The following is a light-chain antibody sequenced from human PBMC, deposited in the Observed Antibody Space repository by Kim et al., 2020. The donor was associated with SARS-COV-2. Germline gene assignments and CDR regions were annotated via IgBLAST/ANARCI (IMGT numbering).Light chain of an antibody. V-gene: IGLV10-54*01. Sequence: RQTATLTCTGNSNNVGNEGAAWLQQHQGHPPKLLSYRNNNRPSGISERFSASRSGNTASLTITGLQPEDEADYYCAAWDNSLNGWVFGGGTKLTVL. CDR1: SNNVGNEG. CDR2: RNN. J-gene: IGLJ3*02. CDR3: AAWDNSLNGWV.